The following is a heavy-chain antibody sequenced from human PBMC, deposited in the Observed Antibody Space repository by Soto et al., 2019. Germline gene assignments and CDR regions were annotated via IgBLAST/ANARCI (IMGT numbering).Heavy chain of an antibody. CDR2: IYYSGST. V-gene: IGHV4-30-4*01. Sequence: SETLSLTCTVSGGSISSGDYYWSWIRQPPGKGLEWIGYIYYSGSTYYNPSLKSRFTISVDTSKNQFSLKLTSVTAADTAVYYCARAPALRYFDWLPSFDPWGQGALVTVSS. CDR3: ARAPALRYFDWLPSFDP. J-gene: IGHJ5*02. CDR1: GGSISSGDYY. D-gene: IGHD3-9*01.